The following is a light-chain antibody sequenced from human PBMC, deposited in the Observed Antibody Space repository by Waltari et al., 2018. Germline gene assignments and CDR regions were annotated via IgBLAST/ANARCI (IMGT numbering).Light chain of an antibody. J-gene: IGLJ2*01. CDR2: RNN. CDR3: AAWDDSLSGVV. CDR1: SSNIGSNY. Sequence: QSVLTQPPSASGTPGQRVTISCSGSSSNIGSNYVYWYQQLPGTAPKLLIYRNNQRPSGVPDRSSGSNSGTSASLAISGLRSEDEADYYCAAWDDSLSGVVFGGGTKLTVL. V-gene: IGLV1-47*01.